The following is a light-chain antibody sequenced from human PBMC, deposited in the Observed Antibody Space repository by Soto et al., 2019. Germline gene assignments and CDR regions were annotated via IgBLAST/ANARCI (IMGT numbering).Light chain of an antibody. CDR2: WAS. Sequence: DIVMTQSPDSLAVSLGERATINCKSSQSVFYSSNNKNYLTWYQQKPGQPPKLLIYWASTRESGVPDRFNGSGSATDFTLTISSLQAEDVAVYYCQQYWSTPWTFGQGTRVEI. CDR3: QQYWSTPWT. J-gene: IGKJ1*01. CDR1: QSVFYSSNNKNY. V-gene: IGKV4-1*01.